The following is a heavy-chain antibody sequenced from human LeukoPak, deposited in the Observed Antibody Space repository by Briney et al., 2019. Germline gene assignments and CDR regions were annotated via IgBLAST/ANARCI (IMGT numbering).Heavy chain of an antibody. V-gene: IGHV5-51*01. Sequence: GESLKISCKGSGYSFTSYWIGWVRQMPGKGLEWMGIIYPGDSDTRYSPSFQGQVTISADKSISTAYLQWSSLKAPDTAMYYCARRDYDILTGYAYYFDYWGQGTLVTVSS. CDR2: IYPGDSDT. CDR1: GYSFTSYW. CDR3: ARRDYDILTGYAYYFDY. D-gene: IGHD3-9*01. J-gene: IGHJ4*02.